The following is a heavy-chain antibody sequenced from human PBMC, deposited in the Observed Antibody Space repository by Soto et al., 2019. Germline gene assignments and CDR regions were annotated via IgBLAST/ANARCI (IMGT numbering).Heavy chain of an antibody. J-gene: IGHJ4*02. CDR1: GGTFSSYG. V-gene: IGHV1-69*13. CDR3: ARDIYGDFGY. D-gene: IGHD4-17*01. Sequence: ASVKVSCKASGGTFSSYGISWVRQAPGQGLEWMGGIIPIFGTANYAQKFQGRVTITADESTSTAYMGLSSLRSEDTAVYYCARDIYGDFGYWGQGTLVTVSS. CDR2: IIPIFGTA.